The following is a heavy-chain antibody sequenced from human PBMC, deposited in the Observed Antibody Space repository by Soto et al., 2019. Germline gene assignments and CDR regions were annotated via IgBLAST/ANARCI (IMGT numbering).Heavy chain of an antibody. CDR3: TTDPPIQLWSDYYYMDV. D-gene: IGHD5-18*01. CDR1: GFTFSNAW. J-gene: IGHJ6*03. V-gene: IGHV3-15*01. CDR2: IKSKTDGETT. Sequence: ESGGGLVKPGGSLRLSCAASGFTFSNAWMSWVRQAPGKGLEWVGRIKSKTDGETTDYAAPVKGRFTISRDDSKNTLYLQMNSLKTEDTAGYYCTTDPPIQLWSDYYYMDVWGKGTTVTVSS.